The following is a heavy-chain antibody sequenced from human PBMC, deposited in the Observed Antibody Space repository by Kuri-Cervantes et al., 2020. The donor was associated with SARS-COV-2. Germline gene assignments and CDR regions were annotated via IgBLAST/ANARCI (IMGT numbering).Heavy chain of an antibody. CDR3: AREVYCSGGSCYFLDY. V-gene: IGHV1-2*02. D-gene: IGHD2-15*01. Sequence: ASVKVSCKASGYTFTSFYIHWVRQAPGQGLEWMGWINPNSGGTNYAQKFQGRVTMTRDTSISTAYMELSRLRSDDTAVYYCAREVYCSGGSCYFLDYWGQGTLVTVSS. CDR2: INPNSGGT. J-gene: IGHJ4*02. CDR1: GYTFTSFY.